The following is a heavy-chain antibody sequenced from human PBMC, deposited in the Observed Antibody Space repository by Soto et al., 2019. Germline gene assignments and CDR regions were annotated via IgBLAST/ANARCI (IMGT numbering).Heavy chain of an antibody. J-gene: IGHJ6*02. V-gene: IGHV4-59*01. CDR3: ARDLWGYCGTDCYPLDV. CDR2: LYNTGST. Sequence: SETLSLTCTISCGSISRYYWRWIRQPPGKGLEWIGYLYNTGSTIYNPSLESRVTISVDTSKNQFSLKLNSVTAADTAVYYCARDLWGYCGTDCYPLDVWGPGTTVTVSS. D-gene: IGHD2-21*02. CDR1: CGSISRYY.